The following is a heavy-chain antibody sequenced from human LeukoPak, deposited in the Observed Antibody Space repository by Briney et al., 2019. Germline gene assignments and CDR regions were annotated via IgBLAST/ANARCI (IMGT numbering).Heavy chain of an antibody. CDR1: GFTFSSYW. J-gene: IGHJ4*02. CDR2: INNDVSST. V-gene: IGHV3-74*01. CDR3: ARGRRGTATFDY. D-gene: IGHD1-26*01. Sequence: GGSLRLSCAASGFTFSSYWMHWVRQAPGKGLVWVSRINNDVSSTSYADSVKGRFTISRDNAKNTLYLQMNSLGAEDTAVYYCARGRRGTATFDYWGQGTLVTVSS.